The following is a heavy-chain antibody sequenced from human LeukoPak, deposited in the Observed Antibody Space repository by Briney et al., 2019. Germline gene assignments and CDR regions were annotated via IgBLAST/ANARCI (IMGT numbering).Heavy chain of an antibody. J-gene: IGHJ5*02. CDR1: GYSISSGYY. V-gene: IGHV4-38-2*02. CDR3: ARAYSSSWYFNWFDL. Sequence: PSETLSLTCTVSGYSISSGYYWGWIRQPPGQGLEWIGSIYHSGSTYYNPSLKSRVTISVDTSKNQFSLKLSSVTAADTAVYYCARAYSSSWYFNWFDLWGQGTLVTVSS. CDR2: IYHSGST. D-gene: IGHD6-13*01.